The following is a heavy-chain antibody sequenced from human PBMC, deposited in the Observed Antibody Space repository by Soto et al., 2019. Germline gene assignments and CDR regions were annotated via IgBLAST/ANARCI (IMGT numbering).Heavy chain of an antibody. CDR3: AGQWAAGYSAFDP. J-gene: IGHJ5*02. D-gene: IGHD3-9*01. V-gene: IGHV4-4*02. Sequence: QVKLQESGPGLEKPSGTLSLTCAVSGGSISNNRLWTWVRQAPGKGLEWIGEIHDRGSTNYNLSLKCRATVSIDRSKNQFSLEMMAVTAAPTAVYYCAGQWAAGYSAFDPWGQGTLVTVSS. CDR1: GGSISNNRL. CDR2: IHDRGST.